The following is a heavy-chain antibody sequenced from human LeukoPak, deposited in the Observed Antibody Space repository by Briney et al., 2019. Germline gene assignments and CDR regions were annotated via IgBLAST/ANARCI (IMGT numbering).Heavy chain of an antibody. Sequence: GGSLRLSCAASGFTFSSYWMSWVRQAPGKGLEWVANIKQDGSEKYYVDSVKGRFTISRDNAKNSLYLQMNSLRAEDTAVYYCAKDFPHWGPARAERLRGQGTLVTVSS. CDR3: AKDFPHWGPARAERL. CDR2: IKQDGSEK. CDR1: GFTFSSYW. D-gene: IGHD3-16*01. V-gene: IGHV3-7*04. J-gene: IGHJ4*02.